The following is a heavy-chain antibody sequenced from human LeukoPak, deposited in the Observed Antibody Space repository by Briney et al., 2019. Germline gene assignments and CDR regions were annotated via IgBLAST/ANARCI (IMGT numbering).Heavy chain of an antibody. V-gene: IGHV4-59*01. Sequence: SETLSLTCTVSGDSISSYYWSWIRQPPGKGLEWIGYIYYSGSTNYNPSLKSRVTISVDTSKNQFSLKLSSVTTADTAVYYCARSDYDTSKFDLWGRGTLVTVSS. CDR2: IYYSGST. CDR3: ARSDYDTSKFDL. D-gene: IGHD3-22*01. J-gene: IGHJ2*01. CDR1: GDSISSYY.